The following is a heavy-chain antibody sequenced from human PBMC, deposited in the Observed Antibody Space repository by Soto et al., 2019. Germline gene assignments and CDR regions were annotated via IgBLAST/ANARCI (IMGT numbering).Heavy chain of an antibody. D-gene: IGHD3-22*01. CDR3: ARSSGHYRPFDS. V-gene: IGHV3-48*03. CDR2: ITSRSDTI. CDR1: GFTFSSYE. J-gene: IGHJ4*02. Sequence: LRLSCAASGFTFSSYEMNWVRQAPGKGLEWVSHITSRSDTIYYADSVKGRFTISRDNAESSLYLQMNSLRAEDTAVYYCARSSGHYRPFDSWGQGTLVTVSS.